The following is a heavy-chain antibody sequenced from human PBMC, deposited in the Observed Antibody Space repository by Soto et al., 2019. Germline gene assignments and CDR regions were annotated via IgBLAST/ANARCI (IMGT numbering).Heavy chain of an antibody. J-gene: IGHJ5*02. V-gene: IGHV4-59*01. D-gene: IGHD4-17*01. CDR2: IYYSGST. CDR3: AREKDYALSWFDP. Sequence: SETLSLTCTVSGGSISSYSWSWIRQPPGKGLEWIGYIYYSGSTNYNPSLKSRVTISVDTSKNQFSLKLSTVTAADTAVYYCAREKDYALSWFDPWGQGTLVTVSS. CDR1: GGSISSYS.